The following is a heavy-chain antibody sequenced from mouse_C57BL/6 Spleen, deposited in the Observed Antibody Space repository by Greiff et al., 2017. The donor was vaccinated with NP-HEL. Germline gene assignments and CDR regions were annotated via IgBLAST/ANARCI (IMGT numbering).Heavy chain of an antibody. D-gene: IGHD2-4*01. J-gene: IGHJ3*01. Sequence: EVQLQESGPGLVKPSQSLSLTCSVTGYSITSGYYWNWIRQFPGNKLEWMGYISYDGSNNYNPSLKNRISITRDTSKNQFFLKLNSVTTEDTATYYCASGDYYDYDEGFAYWGQGTLVTVSA. V-gene: IGHV3-6*01. CDR2: ISYDGSN. CDR3: ASGDYYDYDEGFAY. CDR1: GYSITSGYY.